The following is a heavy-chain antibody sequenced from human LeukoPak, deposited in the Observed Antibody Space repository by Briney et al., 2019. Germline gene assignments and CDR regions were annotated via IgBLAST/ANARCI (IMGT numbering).Heavy chain of an antibody. CDR1: GGTFSSYA. CDR2: IIPIFGTA. Sequence: ASVKISCKASGGTFSSYAISWVRQAPGQGLEWMGGIIPIFGTANYAQKFQGRVTITADESTSTAYMELSSLRSEDTAVYYCTTVETYYDILTGYSYWGQGTLVTVSS. V-gene: IGHV1-69*01. D-gene: IGHD3-9*01. CDR3: TTVETYYDILTGYSY. J-gene: IGHJ4*02.